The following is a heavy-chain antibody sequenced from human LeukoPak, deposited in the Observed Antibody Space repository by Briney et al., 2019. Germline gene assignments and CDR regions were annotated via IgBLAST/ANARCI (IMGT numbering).Heavy chain of an antibody. Sequence: SETLSLTCTVSGGSINTYYWSWIRQPVGKGLEWIGRIYSSGSTNYNPSLKSRVTMSVDTSKNQLSLKLSSVTAADTAVYYCARGEIEDCGGDCYLAYWGQGTLVTVSS. CDR3: ARGEIEDCGGDCYLAY. CDR1: GGSINTYY. D-gene: IGHD2-21*02. V-gene: IGHV4-4*07. CDR2: IYSSGST. J-gene: IGHJ4*02.